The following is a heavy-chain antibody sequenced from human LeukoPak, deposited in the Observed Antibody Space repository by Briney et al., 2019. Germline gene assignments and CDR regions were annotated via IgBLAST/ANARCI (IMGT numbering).Heavy chain of an antibody. Sequence: SVKVSCKASGGTFSSYAISWVRQAPGQGLEWMGRIIPILGIANYAQKFQGRFTITADKSTSTAYMELSSLRSEDTAVYYCARDGDFHESSDAFDIWGQGTMVTVSS. J-gene: IGHJ3*02. CDR1: GGTFSSYA. V-gene: IGHV1-69*04. D-gene: IGHD7-27*01. CDR3: ARDGDFHESSDAFDI. CDR2: IIPILGIA.